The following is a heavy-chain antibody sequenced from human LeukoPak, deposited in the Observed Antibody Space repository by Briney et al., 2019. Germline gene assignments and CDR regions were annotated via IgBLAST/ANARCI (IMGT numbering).Heavy chain of an antibody. V-gene: IGHV4-59*01. Sequence: KTSETLSLTCTVSGGSISSYYWSWIRQPPGKGLEWLGYIYYSGSTNYNPSLKSRVTISVDTSKNQFSLKLSSVTAADTAVYYCARVPAYYDFWSGYVYYGMDVWDQGTTVTVSS. CDR2: IYYSGST. CDR1: GGSISSYY. J-gene: IGHJ6*02. D-gene: IGHD3-3*01. CDR3: ARVPAYYDFWSGYVYYGMDV.